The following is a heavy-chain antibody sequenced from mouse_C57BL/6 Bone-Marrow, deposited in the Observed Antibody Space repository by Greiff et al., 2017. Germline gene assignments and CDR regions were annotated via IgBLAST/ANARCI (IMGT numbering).Heavy chain of an antibody. D-gene: IGHD3-3*01. V-gene: IGHV1-81*01. CDR1: GYTFTSYG. Sequence: QVQLQQSGAELARPGASVKLSCKASGYTFTSYGISWVKQRTGQGLEWIGEIYPRSGNTYYNEKFKGKATLTADTSSSTAYMGLRSLTSEDSAVYFCARREGDYFDVWGTGTTVTVSS. CDR3: ARREGDYFDV. CDR2: IYPRSGNT. J-gene: IGHJ1*03.